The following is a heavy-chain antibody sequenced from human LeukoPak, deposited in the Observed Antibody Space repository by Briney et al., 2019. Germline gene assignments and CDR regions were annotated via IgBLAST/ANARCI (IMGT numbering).Heavy chain of an antibody. D-gene: IGHD3-10*01. CDR2: INSDGSST. CDR1: EITINNHW. V-gene: IGHV3-74*01. J-gene: IGHJ4*02. CDR3: AKGEYYYGSGMVDY. Sequence: GGSLRLSCAAYEITINNHWMHWVRQAPGKGLEWVSRINSDGSSTSYADSVKGRFTISRDNAKNTLYLQMNSLRAEDTAVYYCAKGEYYYGSGMVDYWGQGTLVTVSS.